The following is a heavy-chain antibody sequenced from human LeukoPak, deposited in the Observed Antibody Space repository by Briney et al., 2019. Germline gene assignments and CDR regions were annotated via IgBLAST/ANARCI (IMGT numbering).Heavy chain of an antibody. CDR1: GGTLSIYA. CDR2: INPNSGGT. J-gene: IGHJ3*02. V-gene: IGHV1-8*02. D-gene: IGHD3-22*01. CDR3: AMYHYDSSGPYVGAFDI. Sequence: GASVKVSCKASGGTLSIYAISWVRQAPGQGLEWMGWINPNSGGTNYAQKFQGRVTMTRDTSISTAYMELSSLRSEDTAMYYCAMYHYDSSGPYVGAFDIWGQGTMVTVSS.